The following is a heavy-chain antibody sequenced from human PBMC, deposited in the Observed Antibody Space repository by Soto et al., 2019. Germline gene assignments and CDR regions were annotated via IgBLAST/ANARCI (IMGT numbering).Heavy chain of an antibody. CDR1: GFTFTSSA. Sequence: ASVKVSCKASGFTFTSSAVQWVRQARGQRLEWIGWIVVGSGNTNYAQKFQERVTITRDMSTSTAYMELSSLRSEDTAVYYCAAGDHDYYYYYDGKDVWSQGTTVTVSS. D-gene: IGHD1-1*01. CDR2: IVVGSGNT. J-gene: IGHJ6*02. V-gene: IGHV1-58*01. CDR3: AAGDHDYYYYYDGKDV.